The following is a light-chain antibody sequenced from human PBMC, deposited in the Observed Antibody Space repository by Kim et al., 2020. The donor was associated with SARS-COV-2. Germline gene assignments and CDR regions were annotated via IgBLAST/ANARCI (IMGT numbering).Light chain of an antibody. CDR3: QVWDSGTDHVV. CDR2: YDT. J-gene: IGLJ2*01. CDR1: NLESKR. V-gene: IGLV3-21*04. Sequence: PGKTARITCGGNNLESKRVHWYQQKPGQAPVLVIHYDTDRPSGIPERFSGSNSGNTATLNISRVEVADEADYYCQVWDSGTDHVVFGGGTQLTVL.